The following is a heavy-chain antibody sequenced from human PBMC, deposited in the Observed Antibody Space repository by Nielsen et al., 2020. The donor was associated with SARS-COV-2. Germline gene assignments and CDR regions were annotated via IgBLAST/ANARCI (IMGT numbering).Heavy chain of an antibody. V-gene: IGHV3-21*01. D-gene: IGHD3-10*01. CDR2: ISSSSSYI. CDR3: AAYYASGSYSSGSSNYYYYGKDV. Sequence: VRQAPGKGLEWVSCISSSSSYIYYEDLVKGRFTISRDNAENSLYLQMNSLRAEDTAVYYCAAYYASGSYSSGSSNYYYYGKDVWGQGTTVTVSS. J-gene: IGHJ6*02.